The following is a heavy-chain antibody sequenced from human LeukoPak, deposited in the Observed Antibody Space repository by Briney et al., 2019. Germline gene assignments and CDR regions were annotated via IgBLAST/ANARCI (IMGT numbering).Heavy chain of an antibody. CDR2: INHSGST. CDR1: GGSFSGYY. J-gene: IGHJ6*02. D-gene: IGHD3-9*01. Sequence: SETLSLTRAVYGGSFSGYYWSWIRQPPGKGLEWIGEINHSGSTNYNPSLKSRVTISVDTSKNQFSLKLSSVTAADTAVYYCARWSRSSNYDILTGPKEPDYYYYGMDVWGQGTTVTVSS. CDR3: ARWSRSSNYDILTGPKEPDYYYYGMDV. V-gene: IGHV4-34*01.